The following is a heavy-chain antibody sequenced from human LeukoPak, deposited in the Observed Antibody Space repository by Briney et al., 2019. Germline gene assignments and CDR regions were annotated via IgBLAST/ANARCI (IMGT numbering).Heavy chain of an antibody. D-gene: IGHD6-6*01. CDR1: SGSISGYY. J-gene: IGHJ6*02. V-gene: IGHV3-53*04. CDR3: ARSAARLRYYYAMDV. CDR2: IYSGDSGVST. Sequence: PSETLSLTCTVSSGSISGYYWSWVRQAPGKGLEWVSVIYSGDSGVSTYYADSVKGRFTISRHNSKNTLYLQMSSLRAEDTAVYFCARSAARLRYYYAMDVWGQGTTVTVCS.